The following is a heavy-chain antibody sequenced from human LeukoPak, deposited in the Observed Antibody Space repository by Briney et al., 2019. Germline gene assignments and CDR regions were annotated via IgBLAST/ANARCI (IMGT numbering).Heavy chain of an antibody. CDR2: TRNKVNSYTT. J-gene: IGHJ4*02. D-gene: IGHD2-15*01. V-gene: IGHV3-72*01. CDR1: GFTFSDHY. Sequence: GGSLRLSCAASGFTFSDHYMDCVRQAPGKGLEWVGRTRNKVNSYTTEYAASVKGRFTIWRDDSKNSLYLQMNSLETEDTAIYYCARRIGTNVDYWGQGTLVTVSS. CDR3: ARRIGTNVDY.